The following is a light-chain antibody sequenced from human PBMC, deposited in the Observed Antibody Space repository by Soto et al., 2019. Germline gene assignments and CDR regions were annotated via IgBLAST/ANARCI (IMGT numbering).Light chain of an antibody. V-gene: IGKV3-15*01. J-gene: IGKJ1*01. CDR3: QQYNNWPRT. Sequence: ELVMTPFPAALFVSPGERATLSCRASQSVSSNLAWYQQKPGQAPRLLIYDASTRATGIPARFSGSGSGTEFTLTISSLQSEDFAIYYCQQYNNWPRTFGQGT. CDR1: QSVSSN. CDR2: DAS.